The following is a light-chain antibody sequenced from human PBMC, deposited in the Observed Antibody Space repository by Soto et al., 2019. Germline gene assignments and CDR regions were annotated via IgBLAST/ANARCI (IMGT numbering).Light chain of an antibody. Sequence: QSVLTQPPSASGTPGQRGTISCSGSSSNIETNDIFWHQQLPGSAPKLLIYSNDQRPSGVPDRFSASKSGTSASLAISGLRSEDEAEYFCATWDDSLSGVVFGGGTKLTVL. V-gene: IGLV1-47*02. CDR3: ATWDDSLSGVV. CDR1: SSNIETND. J-gene: IGLJ2*01. CDR2: SND.